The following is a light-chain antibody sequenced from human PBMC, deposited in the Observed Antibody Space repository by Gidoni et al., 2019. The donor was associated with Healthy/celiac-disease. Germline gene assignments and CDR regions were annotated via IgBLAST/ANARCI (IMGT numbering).Light chain of an antibody. CDR2: WAS. CDR1: QSVLYSSNNKNY. J-gene: IGKJ2*04. V-gene: IGKV4-1*01. CDR3: QQYYSTPRS. Sequence: DIVMTQSPDTLAVSLGERATINCKSSQSVLYSSNNKNYLAWYQQKPGQPPQLLIYWASTRESGVPDRFSGSASGTDFTLTISSLQAEDVAVYYCQQYYSTPRSFGQGTKLEIK.